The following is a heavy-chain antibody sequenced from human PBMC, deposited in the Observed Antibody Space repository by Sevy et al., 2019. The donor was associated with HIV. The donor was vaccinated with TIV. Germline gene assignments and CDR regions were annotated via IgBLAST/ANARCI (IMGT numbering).Heavy chain of an antibody. CDR3: AGENAWGRGYS. Sequence: SETLSLTCTVSGGSITSLYWNLIRQRPGKGLEWIANTYYNGHINYNPSLKSRVTLSPDTSKNQFSLRLSSVTAADTAMYYCAGENAWGRGYSWGQGTLVTVSS. CDR2: TYYNGHI. CDR1: GGSITSLY. V-gene: IGHV4-59*08. D-gene: IGHD1-26*01. J-gene: IGHJ4*02.